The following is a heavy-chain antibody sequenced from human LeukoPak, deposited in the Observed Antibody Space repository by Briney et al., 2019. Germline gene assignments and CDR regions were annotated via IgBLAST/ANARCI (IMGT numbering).Heavy chain of an antibody. J-gene: IGHJ4*02. V-gene: IGHV4-34*01. CDR3: ARGPPSLYSSGWYFFDY. CDR1: GGSFSGYY. D-gene: IGHD6-19*01. CDR2: INHSGST. Sequence: SETLSLTCAVHGGSFSGYYWSWIRQPPGKGLEWIGEINHSGSTNYNPSLKSRVTISVDTSKNQFSLKLSSVTAADTAVYYCARGPPSLYSSGWYFFDYWGQGTLVTVSS.